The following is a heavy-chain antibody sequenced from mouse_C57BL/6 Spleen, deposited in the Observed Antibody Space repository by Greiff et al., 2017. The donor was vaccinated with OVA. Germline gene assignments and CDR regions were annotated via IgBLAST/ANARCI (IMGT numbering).Heavy chain of an antibody. J-gene: IGHJ2*01. CDR2: IYPGDGGT. V-gene: IGHV1-82*01. Sequence: VKLQESGPELVKPGASVKISCKASGYAFSGSCMNWVKQRPGKGLEWIGRIYPGDGGTNYNGKFKGKATLTADKSSSTAYMTLSSLTSEDSAVYLCARQAKKDGYYDYWGQGTTLTVSS. CDR1: GYAFSGSC. CDR3: ARQAKKDGYYDY. D-gene: IGHD2-3*01.